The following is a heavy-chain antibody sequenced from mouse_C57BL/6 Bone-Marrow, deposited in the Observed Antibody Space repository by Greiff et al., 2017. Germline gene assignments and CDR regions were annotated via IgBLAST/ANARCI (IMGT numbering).Heavy chain of an antibody. CDR1: GYTFTSYW. J-gene: IGHJ4*01. V-gene: IGHV1-69*01. D-gene: IGHD2-5*01. CDR3: AREGYSNYPHYYAMDY. CDR2: IDPSDSYT. Sequence: QVQLQQPGAELVMPGASVKLSCKASGYTFTSYWMHWVKQRPGQGLEWIGEIDPSDSYTNSNQKFKGKSTLTVDKSSSTAYMQLSSLTSEDSAVYYGAREGYSNYPHYYAMDYWGQGTSVTVSA.